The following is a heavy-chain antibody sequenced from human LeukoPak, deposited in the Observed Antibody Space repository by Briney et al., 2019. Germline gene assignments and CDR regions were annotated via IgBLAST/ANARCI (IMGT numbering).Heavy chain of an antibody. CDR2: ISYDGNDK. CDR1: GFSFSTYG. J-gene: IGHJ4*02. V-gene: IGHV3-30*18. CDR3: AKDGRVAVAGTSDY. D-gene: IGHD6-19*01. Sequence: GGSLRLSCAASGFSFSTYGMHWVRQAPGKGLEWVAVISYDGNDKHYVDSVKGRFTVSRDNSKNTVYLQMNSLRAEDTAVYYCAKDGRVAVAGTSDYWGQGTLVTVPS.